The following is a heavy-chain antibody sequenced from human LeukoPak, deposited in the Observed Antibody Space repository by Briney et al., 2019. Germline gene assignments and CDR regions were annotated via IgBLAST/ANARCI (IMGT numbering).Heavy chain of an antibody. D-gene: IGHD6-6*01. Sequence: ASVKVSCKASGYTFTGYYMHWVQQAPGQGLEWMGWINPNSGGTNYAQKFQGRVTMTRDTSISTAYMELSRLRSDDTAVYYCARDISSSSGGGYWGQGTLVTVSS. CDR2: INPNSGGT. J-gene: IGHJ4*02. CDR3: ARDISSSSGGGY. CDR1: GYTFTGYY. V-gene: IGHV1-2*02.